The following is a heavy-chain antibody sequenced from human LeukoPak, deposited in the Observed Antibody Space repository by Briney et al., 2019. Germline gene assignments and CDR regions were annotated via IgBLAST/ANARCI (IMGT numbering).Heavy chain of an antibody. CDR1: GFTFSSYA. V-gene: IGHV3-30-3*01. Sequence: GGSLRLSCAASGFTFSSYAMHWVRQAPGKGLEWVAVISYDGSNKYYADSVKGRFTISRDNARKSLYLQMNSLRAEDTAVYYCARDLTVTTNEDYYYYYGMDVWGQGTLVTVSS. CDR2: ISYDGSNK. J-gene: IGHJ6*02. D-gene: IGHD4-17*01. CDR3: ARDLTVTTNEDYYYYYGMDV.